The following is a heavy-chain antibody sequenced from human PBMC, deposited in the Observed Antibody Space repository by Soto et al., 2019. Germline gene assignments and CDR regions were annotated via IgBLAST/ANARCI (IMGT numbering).Heavy chain of an antibody. D-gene: IGHD4-17*01. CDR3: ARELPSYISTVNKPNYYYYYMDV. CDR1: GGSISSYY. J-gene: IGHJ6*03. V-gene: IGHV4-59*01. CDR2: IYYSGST. Sequence: SETLSLTCTVSGGSISSYYWSWIRQPPGKGLEWIGYIYYSGSTNYNPSLKSRVTISVDTSKNQFSLKLSSVTAADTAVYYCARELPSYISTVNKPNYYYYYMDVWGKGTTVTVSS.